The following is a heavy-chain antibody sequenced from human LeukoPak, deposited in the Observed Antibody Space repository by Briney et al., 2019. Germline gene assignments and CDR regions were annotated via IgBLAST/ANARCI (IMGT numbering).Heavy chain of an antibody. V-gene: IGHV3-48*04. CDR2: ISSSGNTI. D-gene: IGHD1-26*01. CDR3: ARVGALGSLGY. CDR1: GFTFNSFS. Sequence: GGSLRPSCAASGFTFNSFSMDWVRQVPGKGLEWVSYISSSGNTIYYADSVKGRFTISRDNANNLLYLQMSGLRAEDTAVYYCARVGALGSLGYWGQGILVAVSS. J-gene: IGHJ4*02.